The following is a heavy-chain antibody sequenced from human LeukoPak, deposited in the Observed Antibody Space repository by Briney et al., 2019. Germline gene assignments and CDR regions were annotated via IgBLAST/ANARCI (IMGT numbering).Heavy chain of an antibody. J-gene: IGHJ4*02. V-gene: IGHV5-51*01. D-gene: IGHD1-26*01. CDR2: IYPGDSDT. CDR3: ARRVVGATAPYYFDY. Sequence: HGESLKISCKGSGYSFTSYWIGWVRQMPGKGLEWMGIIYPGDSDTRYSPSFQGQVTISADKSISTAYLQWSSLKASDTAMYYCARRVVGATAPYYFDYWGQGTLVTVSS. CDR1: GYSFTSYW.